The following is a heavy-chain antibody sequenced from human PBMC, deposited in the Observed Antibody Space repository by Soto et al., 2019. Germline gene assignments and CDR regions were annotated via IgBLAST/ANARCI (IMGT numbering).Heavy chain of an antibody. D-gene: IGHD6-13*01. CDR1: RFTFSSYA. Sequence: GGSLRLSCAASRFTFSSYAMSWVRQAPGKGLEWVSFITGSGGTTFYADSVKGRFTISRDNSKNTLYLQMNSLRAEDTAVYYYANHHGSNSWYCLDSWGQGTLVTVSS. CDR2: ITGSGGTT. J-gene: IGHJ4*02. CDR3: ANHHGSNSWYCLDS. V-gene: IGHV3-23*01.